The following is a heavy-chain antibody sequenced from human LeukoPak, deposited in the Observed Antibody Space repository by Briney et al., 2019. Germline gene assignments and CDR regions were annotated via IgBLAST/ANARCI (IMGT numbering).Heavy chain of an antibody. V-gene: IGHV3-9*01. D-gene: IGHD3-22*01. CDR1: GFTFDDYA. CDR2: ISWNSGSI. J-gene: IGHJ3*02. Sequence: GRSLRLSCAASGFTFDDYAMPWVRQAPGKGLEWVSGISWNSGSIGYADFVKGRFTISRDNAKNSLYLQMNSLRAEDTALYYCAKVRASGYDSSGYYYSGAFDIWGQGTMVTVSS. CDR3: AKVRASGYDSSGYYYSGAFDI.